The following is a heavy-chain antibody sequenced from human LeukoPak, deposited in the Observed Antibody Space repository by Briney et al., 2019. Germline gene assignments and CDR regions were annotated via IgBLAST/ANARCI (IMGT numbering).Heavy chain of an antibody. Sequence: ASVKVSCKASGGTFSSYAISWVRQAPGQGLEWMGIINPSGGSTSYAQKFQGRVTMTRDTSTSTVYMELSSLRSEDTAVYYCARDNTFDYWGQGTLVTVSS. CDR3: ARDNTFDY. D-gene: IGHD2/OR15-2a*01. V-gene: IGHV1-46*01. CDR2: INPSGGST. J-gene: IGHJ4*02. CDR1: GGTFSSYA.